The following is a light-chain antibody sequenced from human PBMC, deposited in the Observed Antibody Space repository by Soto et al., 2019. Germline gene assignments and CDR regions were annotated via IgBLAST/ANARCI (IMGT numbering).Light chain of an antibody. CDR1: QSVSSN. CDR2: GAS. V-gene: IGKV3-15*01. Sequence: EIVMTQSPASLSVSPGERATRSCRASQSVSSNLAWYQQKPGQAPRLLIYGASTTATGIPARFSGSGSGTEFTLTISSLQSEDCAIYYCQQYHTWPITFGGGTKVDNK. CDR3: QQYHTWPIT. J-gene: IGKJ4*01.